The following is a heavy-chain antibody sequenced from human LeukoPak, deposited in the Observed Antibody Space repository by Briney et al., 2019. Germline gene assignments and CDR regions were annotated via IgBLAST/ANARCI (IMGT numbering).Heavy chain of an antibody. CDR1: GYRFTSYW. CDR3: ARPTDTATQYYFDY. CDR2: IYPGDSDT. V-gene: IGHV5-51*01. J-gene: IGHJ4*02. D-gene: IGHD5-18*01. Sequence: GGSLKISCKGSGYRFTSYWIGWVRQVPGKGLEWMGIIYPGDSDTRCSPSFQGQVTISADKSISTAYLQWSSLKASDTAMYYCARPTDTATQYYFDYWGQGTLVTVSS.